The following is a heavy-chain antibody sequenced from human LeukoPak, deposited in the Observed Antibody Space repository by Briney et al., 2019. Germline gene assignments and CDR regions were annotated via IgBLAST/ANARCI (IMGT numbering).Heavy chain of an antibody. V-gene: IGHV4-59*01. D-gene: IGHD5-18*01. CDR3: ARGYSYGYAFDI. J-gene: IGHJ3*02. Sequence: TSETLSLTCTVSGGSISSYYWSWIRQPPGKGLEWIGYIYYSGSTNYNPSLKSRVTISVDTSKNQFSLKLSSVTAADTAVYYCARGYSYGYAFDIWGQGTMVTVCS. CDR2: IYYSGST. CDR1: GGSISSYY.